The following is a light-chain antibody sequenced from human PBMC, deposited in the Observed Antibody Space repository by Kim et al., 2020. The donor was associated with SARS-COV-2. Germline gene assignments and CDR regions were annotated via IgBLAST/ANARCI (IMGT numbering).Light chain of an antibody. Sequence: ENVLTQSPATLSLSPGERATLSCRASQSVSSNFLAWYQHKPGQAPRLLIYGASSRATGIPDRFSGSGSGTDFILTISRLEPEDFAVYYCQQYGNSPHTFGQGTKVDIK. CDR1: QSVSSNF. V-gene: IGKV3-20*01. CDR3: QQYGNSPHT. CDR2: GAS. J-gene: IGKJ1*01.